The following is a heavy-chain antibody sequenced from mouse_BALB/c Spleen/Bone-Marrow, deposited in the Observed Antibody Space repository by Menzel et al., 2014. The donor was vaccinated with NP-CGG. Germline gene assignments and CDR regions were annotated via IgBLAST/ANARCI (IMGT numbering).Heavy chain of an antibody. Sequence: EVKLQESGAELVKPGASVKLSCTASGFNIKDTYMHWVKQRPEQGLGWIGRIDPANGNTKYDPKFQGKATITADTSSNTAYLQLSSLTSEDTAVYYCARWLLPYGLDYWGQGTSVTVSS. V-gene: IGHV14-3*02. CDR3: ARWLLPYGLDY. CDR2: IDPANGNT. D-gene: IGHD2-3*01. CDR1: GFNIKDTY. J-gene: IGHJ4*01.